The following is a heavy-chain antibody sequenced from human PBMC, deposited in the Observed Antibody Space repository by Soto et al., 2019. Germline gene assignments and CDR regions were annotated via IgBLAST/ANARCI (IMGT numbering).Heavy chain of an antibody. D-gene: IGHD1-26*01. CDR2: ISAYNGNT. Sequence: QVQLVQSGAEVKKPGASVKVSCKASGYTFTSYGISWVRQAPGQGLEWMGWISAYNGNTNYAQKLQGRVTMTTDTSTSTAYMELRSLRADDTAVYYCARDHRGYSGTPAWAIFDPWGQGTLVTVSS. CDR3: ARDHRGYSGTPAWAIFDP. J-gene: IGHJ5*02. CDR1: GYTFTSYG. V-gene: IGHV1-18*04.